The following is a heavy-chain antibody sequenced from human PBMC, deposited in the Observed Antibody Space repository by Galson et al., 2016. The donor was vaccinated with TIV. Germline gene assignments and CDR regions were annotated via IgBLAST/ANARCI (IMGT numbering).Heavy chain of an antibody. CDR1: GFTFRSYW. Sequence: SLRLSCAASGFTFRSYWMHWVRQAPGKGPMWVARINGDGSSPDYADSVEGRFTISRDTAKTTLSLQMNSLRAEDPAVYFCARALDYFKSSAYSYRSDFYYYAMDAWGLGTTVTVSS. J-gene: IGHJ6*02. CDR3: ARALDYFKSSAYSYRSDFYYYAMDA. D-gene: IGHD2/OR15-2a*01. V-gene: IGHV3-74*01. CDR2: INGDGSSP.